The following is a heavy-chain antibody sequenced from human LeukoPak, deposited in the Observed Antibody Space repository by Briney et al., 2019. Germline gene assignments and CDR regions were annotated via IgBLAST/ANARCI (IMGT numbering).Heavy chain of an antibody. CDR2: LSGSGITT. J-gene: IGHJ4*01. CDR3: AKGIYSSGWSYFDY. Sequence: GGSLRLSCAASGFTFSNSAMSWVRQAPGKGLEGGSTLSGSGITTYYADSVTGRFTISRDNSKNTLYLQMNSLRAEDTAVYYCAKGIYSSGWSYFDYWGHGTLVTVSS. V-gene: IGHV3-23*01. D-gene: IGHD6-19*01. CDR1: GFTFSNSA.